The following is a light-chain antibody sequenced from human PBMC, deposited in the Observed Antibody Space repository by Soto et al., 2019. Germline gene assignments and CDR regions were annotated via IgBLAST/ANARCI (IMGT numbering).Light chain of an antibody. CDR3: QQSYSIPWT. CDR2: VSS. J-gene: IGKJ1*01. V-gene: IGKV1-39*01. Sequence: DIQMTQSPSSLSASVGDRVTITCRASQSIANYLNWYQQKPGKARKLLIYVSSHLQSGVPSRFSGSGSGTDFTLTISSLQPEDFATYYCQQSYSIPWTFGLGTEVEIK. CDR1: QSIANY.